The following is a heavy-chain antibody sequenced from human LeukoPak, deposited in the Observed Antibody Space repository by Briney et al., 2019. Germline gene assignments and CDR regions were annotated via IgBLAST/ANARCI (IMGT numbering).Heavy chain of an antibody. Sequence: VGSLRLSCAASGFTFSSYSMSWVRQAPGKGLEWVSAISGSGGSTYYADSVKGRFTISRDNSKNTLYLQMNSLRAEDTAVYYCAKIPGYCSGGSCYSAGIQLFTTDDYWGQGTLVTVSS. V-gene: IGHV3-23*01. CDR1: GFTFSSYS. CDR2: ISGSGGST. J-gene: IGHJ4*02. D-gene: IGHD2-15*01. CDR3: AKIPGYCSGGSCYSAGIQLFTTDDY.